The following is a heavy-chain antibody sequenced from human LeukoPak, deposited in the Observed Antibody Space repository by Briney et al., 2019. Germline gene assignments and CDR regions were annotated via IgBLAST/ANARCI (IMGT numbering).Heavy chain of an antibody. D-gene: IGHD6-25*01. CDR3: ARGGLERLSY. V-gene: IGHV3-48*02. CDR2: IGISSSSI. CDR1: GFSFSTYS. Sequence: GGSLRLSCAASGFSFSTYSMKWVRQAPGKGLEWISYIGISSSSIYYADSVKGRFTISRDDAKNSVYLQMNSLRDEDTAVYYCARGGLERLSYWGQGTLVTVSS. J-gene: IGHJ4*02.